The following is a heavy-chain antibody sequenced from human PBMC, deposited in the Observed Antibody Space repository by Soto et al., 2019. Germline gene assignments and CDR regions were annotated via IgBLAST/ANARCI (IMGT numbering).Heavy chain of an antibody. D-gene: IGHD3-16*01. CDR1: GGSFSGYY. CDR2: INHSGNT. Sequence: QVLLQQWGAGLLKPSETLSLTCAVSGGSFSGYYWTWIRQAPEKGLEWIGEINHSGNTNYNPALKSRVSVSVDTSKNQFSLKLASVTAADTCVYYCARGRRWGQSVKGLDSWGQGTLVTVSS. J-gene: IGHJ4*02. CDR3: ARGRRWGQSVKGLDS. V-gene: IGHV4-34*01.